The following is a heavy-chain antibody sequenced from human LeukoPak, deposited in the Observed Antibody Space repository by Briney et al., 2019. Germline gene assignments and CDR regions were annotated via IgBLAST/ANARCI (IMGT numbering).Heavy chain of an antibody. CDR1: GFAFESFT. CDR3: AKGLFSAYDKYLDS. Sequence: GGSLRLSCAGSGFAFESFTMTWVRQAPGKGLEWVSLISDTGRDINYADSVRGRFTISRDNTKNSLFLQMDSLRVEDTAIYYCAKGLFSAYDKYLDSWGQGTLVTVSS. D-gene: IGHD5-12*01. J-gene: IGHJ4*02. V-gene: IGHV3-21*04. CDR2: ISDTGRDI.